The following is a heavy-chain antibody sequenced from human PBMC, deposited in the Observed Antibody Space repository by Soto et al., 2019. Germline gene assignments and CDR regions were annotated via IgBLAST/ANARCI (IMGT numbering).Heavy chain of an antibody. V-gene: IGHV1-8*01. CDR2: LNLNSGIA. CDR1: GYTFTNYD. J-gene: IGHJ6*02. D-gene: IGHD2-2*01. Sequence: QVQLVQSGAEVKKPGASVRVSCQASGYTFTNYDINWVRQADGQGLEWMGWLNLNSGIAGYAHKLQGRGTMTRNTSISTAYMDLNSLRSDDTAVYYCARYGVVLPAASRGMDVWGQGTPVTVSS. CDR3: ARYGVVLPAASRGMDV.